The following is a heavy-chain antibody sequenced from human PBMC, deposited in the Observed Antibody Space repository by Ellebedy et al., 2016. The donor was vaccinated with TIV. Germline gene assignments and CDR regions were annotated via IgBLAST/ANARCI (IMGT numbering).Heavy chain of an antibody. CDR2: ISYDGRNK. J-gene: IGHJ6*02. CDR3: TRSEMIVVGNGMDV. CDR1: GFTFSSYA. Sequence: PGGSLRLSCAASGFTFSSYAMHWVHQAPGKGLEWVAVISYDGRNKHYADSVKGRFTISRDNSKKTLYLQMISLRVDDTAVYYCTRSEMIVVGNGMDVWGQGTTVTVSS. V-gene: IGHV3-30*04. D-gene: IGHD3-22*01.